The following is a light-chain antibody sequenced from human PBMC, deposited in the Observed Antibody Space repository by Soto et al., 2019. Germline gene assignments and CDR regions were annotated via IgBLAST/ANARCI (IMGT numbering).Light chain of an antibody. CDR3: QQYAISAYT. CDR1: QSVSSSY. J-gene: IGKJ2*01. V-gene: IGKV3-20*01. Sequence: EIVLTQSPGTLSLSPGERATLSCRSSQSVSSSYLAWFQQKPGQAPRLLIYGASYRHTGIPDRFSGSGSVTDFNLTISRLEHAAFAVYYCQQYAISAYTFGQGTSLEI. CDR2: GAS.